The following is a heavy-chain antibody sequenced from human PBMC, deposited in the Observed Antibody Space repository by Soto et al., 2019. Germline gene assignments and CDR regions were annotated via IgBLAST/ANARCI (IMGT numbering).Heavy chain of an antibody. CDR1: GGSISTYY. J-gene: IGHJ6*02. CDR3: TRGDGIQLSSCAGRYFYYTVDV. D-gene: IGHD5-18*01. Sequence: SETLSLTCSVSGGSISTYYWSWIRQPPGKGLEWIGYIYFSGTTTYNPSLQSRVTISVDTSQNQFSLQISSVTAADTAAYYCTRGDGIQLSSCAGRYFYYTVDVWGQGTPVTVS. V-gene: IGHV4-59*01. CDR2: IYFSGTT.